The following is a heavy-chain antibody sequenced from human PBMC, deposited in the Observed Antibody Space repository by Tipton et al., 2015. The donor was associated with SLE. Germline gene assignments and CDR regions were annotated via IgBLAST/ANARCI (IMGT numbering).Heavy chain of an antibody. CDR2: ISAYNGRI. D-gene: IGHD4-17*01. Sequence: QSGAEVKKPGASVKVSCKASGYTFTRYGVSWVRQAPGQGLEWMAWISAYNGRINYSQKFQGRVTMTTDSSTTTAYMELTNLRSDDTAIYYCARDGPDYGDYINFDFWGQGTLVTVSS. CDR1: GYTFTRYG. CDR3: ARDGPDYGDYINFDF. J-gene: IGHJ4*02. V-gene: IGHV1-18*01.